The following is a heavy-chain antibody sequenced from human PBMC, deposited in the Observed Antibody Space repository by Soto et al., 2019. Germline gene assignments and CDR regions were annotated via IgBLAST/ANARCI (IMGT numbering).Heavy chain of an antibody. J-gene: IGHJ4*02. CDR3: ARRLTYCSSTSCQTYFDY. CDR2: IYYSGST. CDR1: GGSISSSSYY. V-gene: IGHV4-39*01. Sequence: SETLSLTCTVSGGSISSSSYYWGWIRQPPGKGLEWIGSIYYSGSTYYNPSLKSRVTISVDTSKNQSSLKLSSVTAADTAVYYFARRLTYCSSTSCQTYFDYWGQGTLVTVSS. D-gene: IGHD2-2*01.